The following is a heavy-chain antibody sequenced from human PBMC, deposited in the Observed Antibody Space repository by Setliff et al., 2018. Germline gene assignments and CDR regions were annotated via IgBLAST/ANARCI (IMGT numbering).Heavy chain of an antibody. V-gene: IGHV3-33*07. CDR1: GFRFGEYS. CDR2: IWDDGGNK. CDR3: ARTCSGSGCYAGLES. J-gene: IGHJ4*02. D-gene: IGHD2-15*01. Sequence: GGSLRLSCAASGFRFGEYSMSWVRQATGKGLEWVAVIWDDGGNKYHADSVKGRFTISRDNSKNTLYLQMNSLRPEDTAVYYCARTCSGSGCYAGLESWGQGTPVTVSS.